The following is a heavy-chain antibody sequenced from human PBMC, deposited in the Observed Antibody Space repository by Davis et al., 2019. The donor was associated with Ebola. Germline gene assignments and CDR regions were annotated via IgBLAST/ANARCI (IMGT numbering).Heavy chain of an antibody. D-gene: IGHD3-22*01. CDR3: ARLLIFYDSSDLSYYYYGMDV. CDR1: GGSFSGYY. J-gene: IGHJ6*04. CDR2: INHSGST. Sequence: MPGGSLRLSCAVYGGSFSGYYWSWIRQPPGKGLEWIGEINHSGSTNYNPSLKSRVTISVDTSKNQFSLKLSSVTAADTAVYYCARLLIFYDSSDLSYYYYGMDVWGKGTTVTVSS. V-gene: IGHV4-34*01.